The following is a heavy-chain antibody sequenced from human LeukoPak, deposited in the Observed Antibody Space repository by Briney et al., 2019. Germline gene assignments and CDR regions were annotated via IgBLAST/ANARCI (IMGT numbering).Heavy chain of an antibody. CDR2: IYYSGGT. J-gene: IGHJ5*02. D-gene: IGHD3-10*01. Sequence: SETLSLTCTVSGGSISSYYWSWIRQPPGKGLEWIGYIYYSGGTNYNPSLKSRVTISVDTSKNQFSLKLSSVTAADTAVYYCARSEATMVRGVNWFDPWGQGTLVTVSS. CDR3: ARSEATMVRGVNWFDP. V-gene: IGHV4-59*01. CDR1: GGSISSYY.